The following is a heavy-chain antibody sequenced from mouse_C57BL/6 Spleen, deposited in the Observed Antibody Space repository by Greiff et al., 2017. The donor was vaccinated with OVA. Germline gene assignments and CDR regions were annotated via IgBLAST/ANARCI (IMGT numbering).Heavy chain of an antibody. J-gene: IGHJ4*01. CDR1: GYSITSGYY. Sequence: EVKLQESGPGLVKPSQSLSLTCSVTGYSITSGYYWNWIRQFPGNKLEWMGYISYDGSNNYNPSLKNRISITRDTSKNQFFLKLNSVTTEDTATYYCARGETYYNYAMDYWGQGTSVTVSS. D-gene: IGHD2-12*01. CDR3: ARGETYYNYAMDY. V-gene: IGHV3-6*01. CDR2: ISYDGSN.